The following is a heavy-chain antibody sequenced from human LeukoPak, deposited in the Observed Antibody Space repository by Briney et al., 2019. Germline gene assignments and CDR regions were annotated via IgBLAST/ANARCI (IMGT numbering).Heavy chain of an antibody. D-gene: IGHD7-27*01. Sequence: SETLSLTCTISGGSVSDYYWSWIRQSPGKGLEWIGYIYYTGSTTYNPSLKSRVTISADTSKNQFSLKLGSVTAAETAVYYCASRKLGNDYWGQGTLVTVSS. CDR3: ASRKLGNDY. V-gene: IGHV4-59*02. CDR1: GGSVSDYY. J-gene: IGHJ4*02. CDR2: IYYTGST.